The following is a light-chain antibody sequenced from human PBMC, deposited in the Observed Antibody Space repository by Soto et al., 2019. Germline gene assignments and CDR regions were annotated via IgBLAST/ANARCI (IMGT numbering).Light chain of an antibody. CDR2: WAS. Sequence: DIVMTQSPDSLAVSLGERATINCKSSQTVLYRSNNKNYLAWYQQKPGQPPKVVIYWASTRESGVPDRFSGSGSGTDFTLTISSLQAEDVAVYYCHQYSSSPWTFGQGTKVEIK. CDR3: HQYSSSPWT. CDR1: QTVLYRSNNKNY. J-gene: IGKJ1*01. V-gene: IGKV4-1*01.